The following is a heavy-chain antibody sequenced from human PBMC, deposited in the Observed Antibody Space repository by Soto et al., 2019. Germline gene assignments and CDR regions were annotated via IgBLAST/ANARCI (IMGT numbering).Heavy chain of an antibody. V-gene: IGHV3-30*18. J-gene: IGHJ6*02. Sequence: QVQLVESGGGVVQPGRSLRLSCAASGFTFSSYGMHWVRQAPGKGLEWVAVISYDGSNKYYADSVKGRFTISRDNSKNTLYLQMNSLRAEDTAVYYCAKEGGSYFSYYYGMDVWGQGTTVTVSS. CDR1: GFTFSSYG. CDR2: ISYDGSNK. D-gene: IGHD1-26*01. CDR3: AKEGGSYFSYYYGMDV.